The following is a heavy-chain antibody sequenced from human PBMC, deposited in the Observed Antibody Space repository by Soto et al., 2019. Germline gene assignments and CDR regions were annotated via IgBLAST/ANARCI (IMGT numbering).Heavy chain of an antibody. CDR2: MNPNSGNT. J-gene: IGHJ4*02. V-gene: IGHV1-8*01. CDR1: GYTFTSYD. D-gene: IGHD3-16*02. CDR3: ARGDYDYIWGSYRYGY. Sequence: QVQLVQSGAEVKKPGASVKVSCKASGYTFTSYDINWVRQATGQGLEWMGWMNPNSGNTGYAQKFQGRVTMTRNTSISTAYMELSSLRSEDTAVYYGARGDYDYIWGSYRYGYWGQGTLVTVSS.